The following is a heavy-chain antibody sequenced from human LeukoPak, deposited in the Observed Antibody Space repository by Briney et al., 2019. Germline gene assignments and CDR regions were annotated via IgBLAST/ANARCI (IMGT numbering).Heavy chain of an antibody. CDR2: IIPIFGTA. V-gene: IGHV1-69*01. J-gene: IGHJ6*03. CDR1: GGTFSSYA. CDR3: ATPRAAASYNYYYYYMDV. Sequence: VASVKVSCKASGGTFSSYAISWVRQAPGQGLEWMGGIIPIFGTANYAQKFQGRVTNTADESTSTAYMELSSLRSEDTAVYYCATPRAAASYNYYYYYMDVWGKGTTVTVS. D-gene: IGHD6-13*01.